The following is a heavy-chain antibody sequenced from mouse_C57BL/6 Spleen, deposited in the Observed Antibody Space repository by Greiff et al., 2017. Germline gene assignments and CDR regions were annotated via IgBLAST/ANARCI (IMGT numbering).Heavy chain of an antibody. CDR1: GFTFSSYG. Sequence: EVQGVESGGDLVKPGGSLKLSCAASGFTFSSYGMSWVRQTPDKRLEWVATISSGGSYTYYPDSVKGRFTISRDNAKNTLYLQMSSLKSEYTAMYYCARDDGSSHGYFDVWGTGTTVTVSS. D-gene: IGHD1-1*01. CDR2: ISSGGSYT. J-gene: IGHJ1*03. V-gene: IGHV5-6*01. CDR3: ARDDGSSHGYFDV.